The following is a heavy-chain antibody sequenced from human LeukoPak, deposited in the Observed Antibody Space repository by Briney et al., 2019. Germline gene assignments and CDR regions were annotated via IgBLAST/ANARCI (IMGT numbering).Heavy chain of an antibody. CDR3: ARALGSFEVVPAFDP. CDR2: IIPIFGTA. D-gene: IGHD2-2*01. V-gene: IGHV1-69*05. CDR1: GGTFSSYA. J-gene: IGHJ5*02. Sequence: ASVKVSCKASGGTFSSYAISWVRQAPGQGLEWMGGIIPIFGTANYAQKFQGRVTITTDESTSTAYMELSSLRSEDTAVYYCARALGSFEVVPAFDPWGQGTLVTVSS.